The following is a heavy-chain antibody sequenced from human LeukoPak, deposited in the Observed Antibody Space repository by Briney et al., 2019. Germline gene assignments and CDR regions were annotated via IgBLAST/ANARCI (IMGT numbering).Heavy chain of an antibody. J-gene: IGHJ5*02. Sequence: SETLSLTCTVSGGSISSGSYYWSWIRQPAGKGLEWIGRIYTSGSTNYNPSLKSRVTISVDTSKNQFSLKLSSVTAADTAVYYCARAPQWFDPWGQGTLVTVSS. V-gene: IGHV4-61*02. CDR2: IYTSGST. CDR3: ARAPQWFDP. CDR1: GGSISSGSYY.